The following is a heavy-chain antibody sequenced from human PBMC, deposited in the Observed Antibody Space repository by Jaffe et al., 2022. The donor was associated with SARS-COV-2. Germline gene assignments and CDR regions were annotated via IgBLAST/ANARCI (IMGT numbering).Heavy chain of an antibody. CDR2: IIPIFGTA. D-gene: IGHD3-3*01. Sequence: QVQLVQSGAEVKKPGSSVKVSCKASGGTFSSYAISWVRQAPGQGLEWMGGIIPIFGTANYAQKFQGRVTITADESTSTAYMELSSLRSEDTAVYYCARDYDFWSGYYPTYYGMDVWGQGTTVTVSS. V-gene: IGHV1-69*01. CDR3: ARDYDFWSGYYPTYYGMDV. CDR1: GGTFSSYA. J-gene: IGHJ6*02.